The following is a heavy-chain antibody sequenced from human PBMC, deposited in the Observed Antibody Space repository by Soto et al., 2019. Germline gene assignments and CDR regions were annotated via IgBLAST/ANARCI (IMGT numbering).Heavy chain of an antibody. J-gene: IGHJ6*02. V-gene: IGHV1-3*01. CDR3: ATEYCSSTSCYLNYYYYGMDV. D-gene: IGHD2-2*01. CDR1: GYTFTSYA. Sequence: VQLVQSGAEVKKPGASVKVSCKASGYTFTSYAMHWVRQAPGQRLEWMGWINAGNGNTKYSQKFQGRVTITRDTSASTAYMELSSLRSEDTAVYYCATEYCSSTSCYLNYYYYGMDVWGQGTTVTVSS. CDR2: INAGNGNT.